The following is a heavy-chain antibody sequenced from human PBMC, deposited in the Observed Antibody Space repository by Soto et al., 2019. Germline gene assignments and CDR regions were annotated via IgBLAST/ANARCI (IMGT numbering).Heavy chain of an antibody. D-gene: IGHD6-19*01. CDR1: GGSLKSHA. CDR3: ARELRTDSSGWYL. J-gene: IGHJ2*01. CDR2: IIPLFGTA. Sequence: QVQLVQSGAEVRPPGSSVKVSCKDSGGSLKSHAISWVRQAPGQGLEWMGGIIPLFGTANYAQRFRGRVTITADEGTRTAFRELRSLRSEDTAVYYCARELRTDSSGWYLWGSGTLVTVAS. V-gene: IGHV1-69*12.